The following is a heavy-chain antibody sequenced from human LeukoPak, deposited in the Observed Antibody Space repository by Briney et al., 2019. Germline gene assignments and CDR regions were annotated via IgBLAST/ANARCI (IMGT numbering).Heavy chain of an antibody. CDR3: AKVKDPITMVRGVIIYFDY. D-gene: IGHD3-10*01. CDR1: GFTFSSYA. Sequence: PGGSLRLSCAASGFTFSSYAMSWVRQAPGKGLEWGSAISGSGGSTYYADSVKGRFTISRDNSKNTLYLQMNSLRAEDTAVYYCAKVKDPITMVRGVIIYFDYWGQGTLVTVSS. J-gene: IGHJ4*02. CDR2: ISGSGGST. V-gene: IGHV3-23*01.